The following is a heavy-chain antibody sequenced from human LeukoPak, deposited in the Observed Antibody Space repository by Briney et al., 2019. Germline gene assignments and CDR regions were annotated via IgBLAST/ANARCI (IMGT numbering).Heavy chain of an antibody. J-gene: IGHJ4*02. D-gene: IGHD3-22*01. CDR3: ARSVHDTSGYAY. V-gene: IGHV3-66*02. Sequence: QAGGSLRLSCAASGFTVSSGYMSWVRQAPGKGLEWVSVMYSGGATYYANSVKGRFTISRDYSKNTLNLQMNNLGTEDTAVYFCARSVHDTSGYAYWGQGTLVTVSS. CDR2: MYSGGAT. CDR1: GFTVSSGY.